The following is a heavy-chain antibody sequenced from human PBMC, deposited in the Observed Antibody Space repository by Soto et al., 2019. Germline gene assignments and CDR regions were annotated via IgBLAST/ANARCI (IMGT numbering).Heavy chain of an antibody. CDR3: ATKYGDYDQDAYYYYGMDV. CDR2: INAGNGNT. Sequence: ASVKVSCKASGYTFTSYAMHWVRQAPGQRLEWMGWINAGNGNTKYSQKFQGRVTITRDTSASTAYMELSSLRSEDTAVYYCATKYGDYDQDAYYYYGMDVWGQGTTVTVSS. D-gene: IGHD4-17*01. CDR1: GYTFTSYA. V-gene: IGHV1-3*01. J-gene: IGHJ6*02.